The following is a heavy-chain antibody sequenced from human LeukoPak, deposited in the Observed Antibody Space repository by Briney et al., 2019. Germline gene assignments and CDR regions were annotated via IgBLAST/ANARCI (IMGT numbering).Heavy chain of an antibody. D-gene: IGHD5-12*01. CDR3: AREWLRNTDY. Sequence: PSQTLSLTCTVSGGSISSGSYYWSWIRQPAGKGLEWIGRTYTSGSTNYNPSLKSRVTISVDTSKNQFSLKLSSVTAADTAVYYCAREWLRNTDYWGQGTLVTVSS. CDR2: TYTSGST. CDR1: GGSISSGSYY. V-gene: IGHV4-61*02. J-gene: IGHJ4*02.